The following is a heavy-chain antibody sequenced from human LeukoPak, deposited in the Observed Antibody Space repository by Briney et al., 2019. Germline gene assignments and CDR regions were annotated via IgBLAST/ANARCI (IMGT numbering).Heavy chain of an antibody. V-gene: IGHV3-30*18. CDR1: GFTFSNYG. Sequence: PGGSLRLSCAASGFTFSNYGMHWVRQAPGKGLEWVAVISYDGSNKYYADSVKGRFTISRDNSKNTLYLQMNSLRAEDTAVYYCAKSNVRGTWTTPFDYWGQGTLVTVSS. D-gene: IGHD3-10*02. J-gene: IGHJ4*02. CDR2: ISYDGSNK. CDR3: AKSNVRGTWTTPFDY.